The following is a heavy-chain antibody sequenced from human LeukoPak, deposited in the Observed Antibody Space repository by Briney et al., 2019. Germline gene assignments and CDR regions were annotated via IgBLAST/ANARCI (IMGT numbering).Heavy chain of an antibody. Sequence: ASVKVSCKVSGYTLTELSMHWVRQAPGKGLEWMGGFDPEDGETIYAQKFQGRVTMTEDTSTDTAYMELSSLRSEDTAVYYCATDVRSSWPYWFDPWGQGTLVAVSS. V-gene: IGHV1-24*01. CDR3: ATDVRSSWPYWFDP. J-gene: IGHJ5*02. D-gene: IGHD6-13*01. CDR2: FDPEDGET. CDR1: GYTLTELS.